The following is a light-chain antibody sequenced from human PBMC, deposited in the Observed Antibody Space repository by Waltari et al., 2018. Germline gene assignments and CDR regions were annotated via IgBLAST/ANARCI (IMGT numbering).Light chain of an antibody. J-gene: IGKJ2*01. CDR3: QQYGTSPPYT. V-gene: IGKV3-20*01. Sequence: IVLTQSPGTLSLSPGERATLSCRASQYVSRSSLAWYQQKPGQAPRLLIYGASSRATGIRDMFSGSGSGTDFTLTISRLEPEDFVVYYCQQYGTSPPYTFGQGTKLEI. CDR2: GAS. CDR1: QYVSRSS.